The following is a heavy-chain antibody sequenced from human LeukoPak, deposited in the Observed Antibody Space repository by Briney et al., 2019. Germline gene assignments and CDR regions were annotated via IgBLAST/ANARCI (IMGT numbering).Heavy chain of an antibody. Sequence: SETLSLTCTVSGGSISSYYWSWIRQPPGKGLEWIGYIYYSGSTNYNPSLKSRVTISVDTSKNQFSLKLSSVTAADTAVYYCARVLAGTTFGMDVWGQGTTVTVSS. CDR2: IYYSGST. V-gene: IGHV4-59*01. J-gene: IGHJ6*02. D-gene: IGHD1-1*01. CDR1: GGSISSYY. CDR3: ARVLAGTTFGMDV.